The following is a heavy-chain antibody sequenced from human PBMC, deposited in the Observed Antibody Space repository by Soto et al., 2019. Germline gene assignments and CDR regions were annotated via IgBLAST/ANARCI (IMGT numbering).Heavy chain of an antibody. CDR2: ISYDGSNK. V-gene: IGHV3-30*18. CDR1: GFTFGSYG. D-gene: IGHD3-22*01. Sequence: GGSLRLSCAASGFTFGSYGMHWVRQAPGKGLEWVAVISYDGSNKYYADSVKGRFTISRDNSKNTLYLQMNSLRAEDTAVYYCAKDLDYYDSSGLAHWGQGTLVTVSS. CDR3: AKDLDYYDSSGLAH. J-gene: IGHJ4*02.